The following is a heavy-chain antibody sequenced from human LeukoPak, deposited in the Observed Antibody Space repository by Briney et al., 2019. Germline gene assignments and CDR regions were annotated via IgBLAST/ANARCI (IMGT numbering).Heavy chain of an antibody. CDR1: GFTFSTYA. Sequence: GGSLRLSCSASGFTFSTYAMHWVRQAPGKGLEYVSSVSSNAYSTHYADSVKGRFAISRDNSKNTLYLQMSSLRTEDTAVYYCVKDSKSSGWYVPPNFDYWGQGTLVTVSS. V-gene: IGHV3-64D*09. CDR3: VKDSKSSGWYVPPNFDY. CDR2: VSSNAYST. J-gene: IGHJ4*02. D-gene: IGHD6-19*01.